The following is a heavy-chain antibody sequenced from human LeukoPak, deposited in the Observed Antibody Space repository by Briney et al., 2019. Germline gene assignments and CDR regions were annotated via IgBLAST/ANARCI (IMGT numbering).Heavy chain of an antibody. Sequence: PSETLSLTCTVSGGSISSYYWSWVRQAPGKGLEWVSAISGSGGSTYYADSVKGRFTISRDNSKNTLYLQMNSLRAEDTAVYYCAKGAGYCSSTSCYSTPNDAFDIWGQGTMVTVSS. V-gene: IGHV3-23*01. J-gene: IGHJ3*02. CDR3: AKGAGYCSSTSCYSTPNDAFDI. D-gene: IGHD2-2*01. CDR1: GGSISSYY. CDR2: ISGSGGST.